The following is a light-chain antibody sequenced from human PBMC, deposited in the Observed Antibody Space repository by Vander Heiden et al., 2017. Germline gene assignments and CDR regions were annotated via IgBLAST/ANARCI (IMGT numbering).Light chain of an antibody. Sequence: SYVLTQPPSGSVAPGQTARITCGGNNIGSKSVHWYQQKPGQAPVLVVYEDSDRPSGIPERFSGSNSGNTATLTISRVEAGDEADYYCQVWDSSSDHVVFGGGTKLTVL. J-gene: IGLJ2*01. CDR3: QVWDSSSDHVV. CDR1: NIGSKS. V-gene: IGLV3-21*02. CDR2: EDS.